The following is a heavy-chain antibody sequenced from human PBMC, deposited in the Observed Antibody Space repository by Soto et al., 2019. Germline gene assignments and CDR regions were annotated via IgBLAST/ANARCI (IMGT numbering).Heavy chain of an antibody. Sequence: SETLSLTCAVYGGSFSGYYWSWIRQPPGKGLEWIGEINHSGSTNYNPSLKSRVTISVDTSKNQFSVKLSSVTAAETAVYYCARGKGYCSTSSCRECGSCYYDYWGQGTLVTVS. CDR3: ARGKGYCSTSSCRECGSCYYDY. CDR1: GGSFSGYY. CDR2: INHSGST. J-gene: IGHJ4*02. D-gene: IGHD2-2*01. V-gene: IGHV4-34*01.